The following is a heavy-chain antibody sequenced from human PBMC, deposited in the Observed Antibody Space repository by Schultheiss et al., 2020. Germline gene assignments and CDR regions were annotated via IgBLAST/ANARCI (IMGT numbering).Heavy chain of an antibody. D-gene: IGHD3-16*01. J-gene: IGHJ6*02. CDR1: GGSISSGGYY. Sequence: SETLSLTCAVSGGSISSGGYYWSWIRQHPGKGLEWIGYIYYSGSTYYNPSLKSRVTISVDTSKNQFSLKLSSVTAADTAVYYCARLGNYYGMDVWGQGTTVTVSS. CDR3: ARLGNYYGMDV. V-gene: IGHV4-31*11. CDR2: IYYSGST.